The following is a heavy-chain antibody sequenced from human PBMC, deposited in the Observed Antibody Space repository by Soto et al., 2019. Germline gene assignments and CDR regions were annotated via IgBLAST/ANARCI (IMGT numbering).Heavy chain of an antibody. V-gene: IGHV3-21*01. CDR2: ISSSSSYI. Sequence: EVQLVESGGGLVKPGGSLRLSCAASGFTFSSYSMNWVRQAPGKGLEWVSSISSSSSYIYYADSVKGRVTISRDNAKNTLYLQRNSLRAEDTAVYYCARDPRLVVPAATYYFDYWGQGTPVTVSS. CDR3: ARDPRLVVPAATYYFDY. J-gene: IGHJ4*02. CDR1: GFTFSSYS. D-gene: IGHD2-2*01.